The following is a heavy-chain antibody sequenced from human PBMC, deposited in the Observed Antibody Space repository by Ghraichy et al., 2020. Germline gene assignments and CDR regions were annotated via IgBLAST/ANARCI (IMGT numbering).Heavy chain of an antibody. V-gene: IGHV3-21*01. Sequence: GCTFSSCSMDWVRQAPGKGLEWVSSISSSSSYIYYADSVKGRFTISRDNAKNSLYLQMNSLRAEDTAVYYCAREDYGDYRFDYWGQGTLVTVSS. CDR1: GCTFSSCS. J-gene: IGHJ4*02. CDR3: AREDYGDYRFDY. CDR2: ISSSSSYI. D-gene: IGHD4-17*01.